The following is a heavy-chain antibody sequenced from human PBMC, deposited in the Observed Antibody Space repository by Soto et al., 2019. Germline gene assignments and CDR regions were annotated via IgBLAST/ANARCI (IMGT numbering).Heavy chain of an antibody. Sequence: QVTLKESGPVLVKPTETLTLTCTVSGFSLSNARMGVSWIRQPPGKALEWLAHIFSNDEKSYSTSLKSRLTSSKDTSKSQVVLTITYMDPVDTATYYCARMSHYYDSSGYNCNWFDPWGQGTLVTVSS. D-gene: IGHD3-22*01. V-gene: IGHV2-26*01. J-gene: IGHJ5*02. CDR3: ARMSHYYDSSGYNCNWFDP. CDR2: IFSNDEK. CDR1: GFSLSNARMG.